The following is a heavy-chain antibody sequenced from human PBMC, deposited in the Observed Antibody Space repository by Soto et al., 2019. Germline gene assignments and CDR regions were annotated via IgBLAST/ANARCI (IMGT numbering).Heavy chain of an antibody. D-gene: IGHD2-8*01. CDR1: GYNFIGYG. CDR2: ISAYNGNS. Sequence: ASVKVSCKASGYNFIGYGITWVWQALGQGLEWMGWISAYNGNSNYAQSLQDRVTMTTDTSTATAYLELRSLRPDDTAVYFCARGLYMAWCDPWGQGTPVTVSS. CDR3: ARGLYMAWCDP. J-gene: IGHJ5*02. V-gene: IGHV1-18*01.